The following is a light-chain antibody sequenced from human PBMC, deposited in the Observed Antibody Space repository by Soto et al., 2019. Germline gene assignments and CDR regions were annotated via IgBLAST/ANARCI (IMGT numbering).Light chain of an antibody. V-gene: IGLV1-40*01. Sequence: QSVLTQPPSVSGAPGQRVTISRTGSSSNIGAGYDVHWYQQLPGTAPKLLIYGNSNRPSGVPDRFSGSKSGTSASLAITGLQAEDEADYYCQSYDSSLSGREVFGGGTKVTVL. CDR3: QSYDSSLSGREV. CDR2: GNS. CDR1: SSNIGAGYD. J-gene: IGLJ2*01.